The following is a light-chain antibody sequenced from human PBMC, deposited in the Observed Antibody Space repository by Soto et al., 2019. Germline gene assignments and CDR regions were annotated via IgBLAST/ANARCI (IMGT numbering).Light chain of an antibody. CDR2: DAS. CDR1: QDISNY. V-gene: IGKV1-33*01. J-gene: IGKJ3*01. CDR3: QQYDNLPLT. Sequence: DIQMTQSPSSLSASVGYRVTITCQSSQDISNYLNWYQQKPGKAPKLLIYDASNLETGVPSRFSGSGSGTDFTFTISSLQHEDIATYYCQQYDNLPLTFGHGTKVDIK.